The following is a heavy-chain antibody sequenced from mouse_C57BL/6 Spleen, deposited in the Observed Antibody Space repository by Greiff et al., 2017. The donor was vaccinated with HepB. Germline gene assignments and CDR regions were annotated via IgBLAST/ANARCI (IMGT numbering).Heavy chain of an antibody. Sequence: QVHVKQSGAELVRPGASVKLSCKASGYTFTDYYINWVKQRPGQGLEWIARIYPGSGNTYYNEKFKGKATLTAEKSSSTAYMQLSSLTSEDSAVYFCARSGYYDYDEAWFAYWGQGTLVTVSA. V-gene: IGHV1-76*01. CDR2: IYPGSGNT. CDR3: ARSGYYDYDEAWFAY. D-gene: IGHD2-4*01. J-gene: IGHJ3*01. CDR1: GYTFTDYY.